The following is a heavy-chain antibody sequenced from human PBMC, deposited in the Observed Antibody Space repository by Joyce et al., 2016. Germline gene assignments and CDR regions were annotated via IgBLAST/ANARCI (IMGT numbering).Heavy chain of an antibody. Sequence: QVQLQESGPGLVKPSQTLSLTCTVSGGSISNGVNYWTWIRQCPGMGREWIGYSYYIGNTYYHPSLKSRVYISVDTSKNQFSLKLYSVTAADTAVYYCARGLRGSSTIPPSDAYDIWGRGTMVTVSS. J-gene: IGHJ3*02. CDR2: SYYIGNT. V-gene: IGHV4-31*03. CDR3: ARGLRGSSTIPPSDAYDI. CDR1: GGSISNGVNY. D-gene: IGHD1-26*01.